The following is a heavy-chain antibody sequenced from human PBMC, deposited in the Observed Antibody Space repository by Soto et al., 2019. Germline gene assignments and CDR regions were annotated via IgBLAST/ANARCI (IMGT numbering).Heavy chain of an antibody. V-gene: IGHV3-23*01. D-gene: IGHD4-17*01. CDR1: GFTFSSYA. Sequence: EVQLLESGGGLVQPGGSLRLSCAASGFTFSSYAMSWVRQAPGKGLEWVSAISGSGGSIYYADSVKGRFTISRDNSKNTLYLQMNSLRAEDTAVYYCAKPTVTARYYYYGMDVWGQGTTVTVSS. J-gene: IGHJ6*02. CDR2: ISGSGGSI. CDR3: AKPTVTARYYYYGMDV.